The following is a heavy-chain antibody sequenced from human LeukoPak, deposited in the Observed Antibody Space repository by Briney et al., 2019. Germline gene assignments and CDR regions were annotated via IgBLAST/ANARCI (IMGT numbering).Heavy chain of an antibody. D-gene: IGHD3-16*01. J-gene: IGHJ6*03. V-gene: IGHV3-23*01. CDR1: GFTFISYA. CDR3: AKGSEYLWGSLESNYYYYMDV. CDR2: LNGGGGSA. Sequence: PGGSLRLSCAASGFTFISYAMSWVRQAPGKGLEWVSLLNGGGGSAFYADSVKGRFTISRDNSKNTLYLQMNSLRAEDTAVYYCAKGSEYLWGSLESNYYYYMDVWGKGTTVTVSS.